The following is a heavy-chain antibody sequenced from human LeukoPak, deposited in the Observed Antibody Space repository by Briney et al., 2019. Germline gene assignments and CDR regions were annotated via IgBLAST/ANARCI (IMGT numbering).Heavy chain of an antibody. CDR1: GFTFSTYG. J-gene: IGHJ4*02. Sequence: GGSLRLSCAASGFTFSTYGMSWVRQAPGKGLEGVSLISGSGGSSNYADSVKGRFTSSRDNSKNTVFLQMNSLRAEDTAVYYCAKSRDGGASALDYWGQGTLVTVSS. CDR3: AKSRDGGASALDY. CDR2: ISGSGGSS. V-gene: IGHV3-23*01. D-gene: IGHD3-16*01.